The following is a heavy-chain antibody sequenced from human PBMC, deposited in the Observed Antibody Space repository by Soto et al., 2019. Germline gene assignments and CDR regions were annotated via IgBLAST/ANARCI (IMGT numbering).Heavy chain of an antibody. Sequence: QVQLVESGGGVVQPGRSLRLSCEASGFTFSNFGMHWVRQAPGRGLEWVANIWYDGVNRYYADSVRGRFTVSRDNSKNTLYREMNSLRAEDTAVYFCVREDCSSHLCQSSEDFYYGMDVWGQGTTVTVSS. D-gene: IGHD2-2*01. CDR3: VREDCSSHLCQSSEDFYYGMDV. V-gene: IGHV3-33*01. J-gene: IGHJ6*02. CDR2: IWYDGVNR. CDR1: GFTFSNFG.